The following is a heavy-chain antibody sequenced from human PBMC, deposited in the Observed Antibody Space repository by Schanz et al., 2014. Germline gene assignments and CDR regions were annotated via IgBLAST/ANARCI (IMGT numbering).Heavy chain of an antibody. Sequence: QVQLQESGPGLVKPSETLSLTCSVSGGFINAFYWSWIRQPPGKGLEWIGNIYSSGSTNYNPSLKSRVTISGDTSKNQFSLRLSSVTAADTAVYFCASFVPRGYYFDYWGQGTLVTVSS. CDR1: GGFINAFY. D-gene: IGHD3-10*01. V-gene: IGHV4-59*01. J-gene: IGHJ4*02. CDR3: ASFVPRGYYFDY. CDR2: IYSSGST.